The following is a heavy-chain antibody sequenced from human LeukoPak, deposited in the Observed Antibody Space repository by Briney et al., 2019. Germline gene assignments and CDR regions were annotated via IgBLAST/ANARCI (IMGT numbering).Heavy chain of an antibody. D-gene: IGHD3-22*01. Sequence: GGSLRLSCAASGFTFSSYAMSWVRQAPGKGLEWVSAISGSGGSTYYADSVKGRFTISRDNSKNTLYLQMNSLSAEDSALYYCARGGRGSAAVVAPRSFDIWGQGTMVTVSS. V-gene: IGHV3-23*01. CDR2: ISGSGGST. CDR3: ARGGRGSAAVVAPRSFDI. CDR1: GFTFSSYA. J-gene: IGHJ3*02.